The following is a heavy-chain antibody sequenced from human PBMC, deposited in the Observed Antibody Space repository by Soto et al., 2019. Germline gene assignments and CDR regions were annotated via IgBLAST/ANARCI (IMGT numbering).Heavy chain of an antibody. CDR3: AKGRATRSLAYHYGMDV. V-gene: IGHV3-23*01. Sequence: GGSLRLSCAASGFTFNSYAMSWVRQAPGKGLEWVSAISDSGDATYYADSVKGRFTISRDKSKKTLYLQMNSLRAEDTAVYYCAKGRATRSLAYHYGMDVWGQGTTVTVSS. CDR1: GFTFNSYA. D-gene: IGHD2-2*01. CDR2: ISDSGDAT. J-gene: IGHJ6*02.